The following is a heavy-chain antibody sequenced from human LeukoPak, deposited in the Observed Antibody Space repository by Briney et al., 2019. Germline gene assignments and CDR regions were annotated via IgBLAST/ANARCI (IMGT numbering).Heavy chain of an antibody. V-gene: IGHV3-33*08. CDR1: GFTFSSYG. CDR2: IWYDGSNK. J-gene: IGHJ2*01. Sequence: PGGSLRLSCAASGFTFSSYGMHWVRQAPGKGLEWVAVIWYDGSNKYYADSVKGRFTISRDNSKNTLYLQMNSLRAEDTAVYYCARVGEGALTPAYFDLWGRGTLVTVSS. CDR3: ARVGEGALTPAYFDL. D-gene: IGHD4-23*01.